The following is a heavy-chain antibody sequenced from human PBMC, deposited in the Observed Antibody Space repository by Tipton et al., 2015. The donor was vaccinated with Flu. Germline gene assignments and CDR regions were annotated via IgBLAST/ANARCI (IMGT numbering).Heavy chain of an antibody. D-gene: IGHD3-22*01. CDR1: SGPLINSAYY. CDR2: IYDTGST. V-gene: IGHV4-39*06. Sequence: TLSLTCTVSSGPLINSAYYWGWIRQTPEKGLEWIGSIYDTGSTYYNPSLEGRVTLSLHTSKNQFPLRLTPMTAADTAVYYCARGRGFYDSDGYYDALDIWGQGTAVSVSS. CDR3: ARGRGFYDSDGYYDALDI. J-gene: IGHJ3*02.